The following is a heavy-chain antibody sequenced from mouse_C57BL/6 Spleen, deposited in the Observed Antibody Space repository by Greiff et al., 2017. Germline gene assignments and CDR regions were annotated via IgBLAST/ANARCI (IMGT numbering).Heavy chain of an antibody. CDR1: GYSITSGYY. CDR2: ISYDGSN. J-gene: IGHJ1*03. V-gene: IGHV3-6*01. Sequence: EVQLQQSGPGLVKPSQSLSLTCSVTGYSITSGYYWNWIRQFPGNKLEWMGYISYDGSNNYNPSLKNRISITRDTSKNQFFLKLNSVTTEDTATYYCARDKTRGYFDVWGTGTTVTVSS. CDR3: ARDKTRGYFDV.